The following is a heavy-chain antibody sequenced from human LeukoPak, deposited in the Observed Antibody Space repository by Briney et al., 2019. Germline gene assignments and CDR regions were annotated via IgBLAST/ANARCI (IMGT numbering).Heavy chain of an antibody. Sequence: PSETLSLTCTVSGGSLSSSSYYWGWIRQPPGKGLEWIGSIYYSGSTYYNPSLKSRVTISVDTSKNQFSLKLSSVTAADTAVYYCADDYYDSSGLPDWGQGTLVTVSS. J-gene: IGHJ4*02. V-gene: IGHV4-39*01. D-gene: IGHD3-22*01. CDR2: IYYSGST. CDR3: ADDYYDSSGLPD. CDR1: GGSLSSSSYY.